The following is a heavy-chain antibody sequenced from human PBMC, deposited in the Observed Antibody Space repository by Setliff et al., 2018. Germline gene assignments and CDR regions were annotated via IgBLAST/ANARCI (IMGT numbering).Heavy chain of an antibody. CDR3: ARGSTVDFDY. J-gene: IGHJ4*02. V-gene: IGHV3-48*03. Sequence: PGGSLRLSCAASGYTSSSYAMTWVRQAPGKGLEWVSIISASGDTIYYADSVKGRFTISRDNAKNSLYLQMNSLRAEDTAVYYCARGSTVDFDYWGQGTLVTVSS. CDR1: GYTSSSYA. D-gene: IGHD2-2*01. CDR2: ISASGDTI.